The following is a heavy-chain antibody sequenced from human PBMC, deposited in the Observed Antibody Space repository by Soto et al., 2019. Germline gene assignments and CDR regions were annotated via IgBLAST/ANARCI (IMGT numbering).Heavy chain of an antibody. CDR1: GYTFTNYG. Sequence: QVQLVQSGGEVKKPGASVKVSCKASGYTFTNYGISWVRQAPGQGLEWMGWISAYNGNTNYAQKFQGRVTMTTDTSSSTAYMELRSLRADVTAVYYCARDCTNGVCYKGIDPWGQGTLVTVSS. D-gene: IGHD2-8*01. V-gene: IGHV1-18*04. J-gene: IGHJ5*02. CDR3: ARDCTNGVCYKGIDP. CDR2: ISAYNGNT.